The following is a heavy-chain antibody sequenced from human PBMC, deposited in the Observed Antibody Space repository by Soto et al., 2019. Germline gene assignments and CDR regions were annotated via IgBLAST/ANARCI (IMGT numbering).Heavy chain of an antibody. CDR2: ISGSGGST. D-gene: IGHD1-26*01. J-gene: IGHJ4*02. Sequence: GSLRLSCAASGFTFSSYAMSWVRQAPGKGPEWVSAISGSGGSTYYADSVKGRFTISRDNSKNTLYLQMNSLRAEDTAVYYCEKDPHSSGTTPYWGQGTLVTVSS. CDR1: GFTFSSYA. V-gene: IGHV3-23*01. CDR3: EKDPHSSGTTPY.